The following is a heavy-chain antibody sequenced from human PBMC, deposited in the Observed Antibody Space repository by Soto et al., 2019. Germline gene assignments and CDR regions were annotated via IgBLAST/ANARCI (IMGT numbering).Heavy chain of an antibody. CDR1: GYRFNSYW. D-gene: IGHD3-16*01. CDR3: ARQGSNVGYVCFPKDF. V-gene: IGHV5-51*01. CDR2: IYPGDSDT. J-gene: IGHJ6*02. Sequence: PGESLKISCKGSGYRFNSYWIGWVRQLPGQGLEWIGMIYPGDSDTTYNPSFQGQVTMSADKSISTAYLQWTSLKASDTATYYCARQGSNVGYVCFPKDFWGQGNTGTVSS.